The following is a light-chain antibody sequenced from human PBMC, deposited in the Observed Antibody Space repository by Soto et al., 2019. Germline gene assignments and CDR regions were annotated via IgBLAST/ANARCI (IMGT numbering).Light chain of an antibody. CDR2: DAS. J-gene: IGKJ1*01. V-gene: IGKV3-20*01. CDR1: QRVSGSS. CDR3: QQYGASPGT. Sequence: EIVLTQSPGTLSLSPGERATLSCRASQRVSGSSLAWYQQRPGQAPRLLIYDASYRVTGIPDRFSGRGSGTDFTLTVSTLETEDFAVYYCQQYGASPGTFGQGTKVEIK.